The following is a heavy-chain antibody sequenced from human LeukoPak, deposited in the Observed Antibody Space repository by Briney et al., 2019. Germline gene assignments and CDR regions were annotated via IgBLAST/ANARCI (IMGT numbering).Heavy chain of an antibody. CDR1: GGSFSGYY. V-gene: IGHV4-34*01. Sequence: PSETLSLTCAVYGGSFSGYYWSWLRQPPGKGLEWIGEINHSGSTNYNPSLKSRVTISVDTSKNQFSLKLSSVTAADTAVYYCASIVVVPAAMPASHWFDPWGQGTLVTVSS. D-gene: IGHD2-2*01. J-gene: IGHJ5*02. CDR3: ASIVVVPAAMPASHWFDP. CDR2: INHSGST.